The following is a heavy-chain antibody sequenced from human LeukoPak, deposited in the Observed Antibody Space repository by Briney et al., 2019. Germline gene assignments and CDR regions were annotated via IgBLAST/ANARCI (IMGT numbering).Heavy chain of an antibody. CDR2: IYYSGST. J-gene: IGHJ2*01. V-gene: IGHV4-59*01. CDR3: ARRHYYDSSGSYWYFDL. Sequence: PSETLSLTCIVSGGSISSYYWSWIRQPPGKGLEWIGDIYYSGSTNYNPSLKSRVTISVDTSENQFSLKLSSVTAADTAVYYCARRHYYDSSGSYWYFDLWGRGTLVTVSS. D-gene: IGHD3-22*01. CDR1: GGSISSYY.